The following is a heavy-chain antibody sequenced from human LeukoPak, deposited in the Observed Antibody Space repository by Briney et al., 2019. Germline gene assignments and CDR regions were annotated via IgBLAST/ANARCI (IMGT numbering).Heavy chain of an antibody. CDR2: INQDGSAK. Sequence: GGSLRLSCADSGFLFSNSWMAWVRQAPGRGLEWLANINQDGSAKTCVDSVKGRFTISRDNSKNTLYLQMNSLRAEDTAVYYCAREYGYRIVWGQGTLVTVSS. V-gene: IGHV3-7*02. CDR3: AREYGYRIV. D-gene: IGHD5-12*01. CDR1: GFLFSNSW. J-gene: IGHJ4*02.